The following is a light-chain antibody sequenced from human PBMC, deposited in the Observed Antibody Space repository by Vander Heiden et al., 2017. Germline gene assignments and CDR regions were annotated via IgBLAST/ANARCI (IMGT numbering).Light chain of an antibody. CDR3: QQYYSTPHT. CDR1: QSVLYSSNNKSY. V-gene: IGKV4-1*01. Sequence: DIVLTQSPDPLAVSLRERATINRKSSQSVLYSSNNKSYLAWYQHKPGQPPKLLIYWASTRASGVPDRFSGSGSGTDFTLTISSLQAEDVAVYYCQQYYSTPHTFGQGTRVEIK. J-gene: IGKJ4*01. CDR2: WAS.